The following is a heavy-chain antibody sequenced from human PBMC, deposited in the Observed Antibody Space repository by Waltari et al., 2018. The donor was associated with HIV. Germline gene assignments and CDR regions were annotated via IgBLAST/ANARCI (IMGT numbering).Heavy chain of an antibody. CDR2: IDRGNSYL. J-gene: IGHJ5*02. D-gene: IGHD2-15*01. Sequence: EVQLVESGGGLVKPGGSLRLSCAASGVSFSSYSMSWVRQAPGKGLELCSAIDRGNSYLKYADSVRGRFTISRDNAKNSLFLQLNSLRVEDTAFYYCARFDGGGSGVYHWGQGTLVTVSS. CDR3: ARFDGGGSGVYH. V-gene: IGHV3-21*01. CDR1: GVSFSSYS.